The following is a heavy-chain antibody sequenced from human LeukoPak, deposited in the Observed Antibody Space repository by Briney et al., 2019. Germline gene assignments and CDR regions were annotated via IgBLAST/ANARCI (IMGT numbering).Heavy chain of an antibody. J-gene: IGHJ4*02. CDR2: ISGSGGST. CDR1: GFTFRSYA. D-gene: IGHD1-26*01. Sequence: GGSLRLSFEASGFTFRSYAMGWVGQAPGKGLEWVSAISGSGGSTYYADSVKGRFTISRDNSKNTLYLQMNSLRAEDTAVYYCAKRSGILLDYWGQGTLVTVSS. CDR3: AKRSGILLDY. V-gene: IGHV3-23*01.